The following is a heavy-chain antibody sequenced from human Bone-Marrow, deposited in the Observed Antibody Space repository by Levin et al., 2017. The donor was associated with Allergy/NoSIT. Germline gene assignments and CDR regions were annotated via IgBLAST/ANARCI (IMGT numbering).Heavy chain of an antibody. V-gene: IGHV1-18*01. Sequence: ASVKVSCKASGYTFTSYGISWVRQAPGQGLEWMGWISAYNGNTNYAQKLQGRVTMTTDTSTSTAYMELRSLRSDDTAVYYCARDSPLEDIVVVPAADYYYYYMDVWGKGTTVTVSS. CDR3: ARDSPLEDIVVVPAADYYYYYMDV. CDR2: ISAYNGNT. J-gene: IGHJ6*03. CDR1: GYTFTSYG. D-gene: IGHD2-2*01.